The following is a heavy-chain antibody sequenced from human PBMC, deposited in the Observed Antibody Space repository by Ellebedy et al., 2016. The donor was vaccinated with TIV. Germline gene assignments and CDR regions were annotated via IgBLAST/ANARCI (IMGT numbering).Heavy chain of an antibody. Sequence: GESLKISCVASGFTFNTYPVHWVRQAPGKGLEWVAVISYDSTNKIYAHSVKDRFAVSRDNSKSTAWLQMDSLRPEDTAVYYFAKEGDSSGHCGNFDYWGQGTLVTVS. J-gene: IGHJ4*02. CDR3: AKEGDSSGHCGNFDY. CDR1: GFTFNTYP. V-gene: IGHV3-30*09. D-gene: IGHD3-22*01. CDR2: ISYDSTNK.